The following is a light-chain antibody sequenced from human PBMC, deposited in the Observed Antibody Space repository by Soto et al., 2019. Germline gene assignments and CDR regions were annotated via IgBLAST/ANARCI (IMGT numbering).Light chain of an antibody. CDR3: AVWDDSLNARV. Sequence: QLVLSQPPSASGTPGQRVTISCSGSTSNIGSNYVSWYQQLPGTAPKLLIYSNNQRPSGVPDRFSGSKSGTSASLAISGLQSEDEADYYCAVWDDSLNARVFAGGTKLTVL. CDR1: TSNIGSNY. V-gene: IGLV1-44*01. J-gene: IGLJ3*02. CDR2: SNN.